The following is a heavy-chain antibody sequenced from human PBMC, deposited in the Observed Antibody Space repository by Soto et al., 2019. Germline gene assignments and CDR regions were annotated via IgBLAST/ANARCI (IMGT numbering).Heavy chain of an antibody. CDR3: AKERNPPGSGASDY. CDR1: GFTFSSNS. CDR2: ISSSSGYR. Sequence: GGSLRLSCAASGFTFSSNSMNWVRQAPGKGLEWVSSISSSSGYRYYADSVKGRFTISRDNGKNSLYLQMNSLRVEDTAVYYCAKERNPPGSGASDYWGQGTLVTVSS. V-gene: IGHV3-21*01. D-gene: IGHD6-25*01. J-gene: IGHJ4*02.